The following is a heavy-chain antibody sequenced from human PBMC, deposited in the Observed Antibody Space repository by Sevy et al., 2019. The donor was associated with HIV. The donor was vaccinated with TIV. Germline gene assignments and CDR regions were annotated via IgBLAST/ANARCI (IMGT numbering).Heavy chain of an antibody. CDR3: ARHLPGWDSSGYYYDDAFDI. V-gene: IGHV4-39*01. Sequence: SETLSLTCTVSGGSISSSSYYWGWIRQPPGKGLEWIGSIYYSGSTYYNPSLKSRVTISVDTSKNQFSLKLSSVTAADTAVYYCARHLPGWDSSGYYYDDAFDICGQGTMVTVSS. CDR2: IYYSGST. CDR1: GGSISSSSYY. D-gene: IGHD3-22*01. J-gene: IGHJ3*02.